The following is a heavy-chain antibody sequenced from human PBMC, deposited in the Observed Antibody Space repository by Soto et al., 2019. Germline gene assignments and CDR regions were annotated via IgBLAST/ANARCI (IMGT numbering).Heavy chain of an antibody. CDR1: GFTFSDYY. Sequence: PGGSLRLSCAASGFTFSDYYMSWIRQAPGKGLEWVGRIKRKTDGGTTDFAASVKGRFAISRDDSISMAFMRMNSLKTEDTAVYYCTTDSYITVTPVRLDYWGQGTLVTVSS. CDR2: IKRKTDGGTT. J-gene: IGHJ4*01. V-gene: IGHV3-15*01. CDR3: TTDSYITVTPVRLDY. D-gene: IGHD3-22*01.